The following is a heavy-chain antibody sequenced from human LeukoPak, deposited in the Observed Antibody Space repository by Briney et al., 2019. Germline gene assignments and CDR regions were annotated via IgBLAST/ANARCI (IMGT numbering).Heavy chain of an antibody. V-gene: IGHV3-48*03. D-gene: IGHD6-13*01. CDR2: ISDSGSSTI. Sequence: GGSLRLSCAASGFTFSSDEMNWVRQAPGKGLEWVSYISDSGSSTIYYADSVKGRFTISRDNAKNSLYLQMNSLRAEDTAVYYCATTAYIAAVGIIGWFDSWGQGTLVTVSS. J-gene: IGHJ5*01. CDR3: ATTAYIAAVGIIGWFDS. CDR1: GFTFSSDE.